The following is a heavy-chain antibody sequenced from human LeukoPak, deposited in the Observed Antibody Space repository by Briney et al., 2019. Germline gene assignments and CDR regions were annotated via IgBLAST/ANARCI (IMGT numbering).Heavy chain of an antibody. Sequence: PSETLSLTCSVSGGSISYYYWSWIRQPPGKGLEWIGDIYYSGNTYYNPSLKSRVTISIDTSKNQFSLNLRSVTAADTAVYYCARDQIVVAGNWFDPWGQGTLVTVSS. V-gene: IGHV4-59*01. CDR2: IYYSGNT. CDR3: ARDQIVVAGNWFDP. D-gene: IGHD3-22*01. CDR1: GGSISYYY. J-gene: IGHJ5*02.